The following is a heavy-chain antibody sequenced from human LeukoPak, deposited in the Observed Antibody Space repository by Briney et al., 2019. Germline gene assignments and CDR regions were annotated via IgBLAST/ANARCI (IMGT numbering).Heavy chain of an antibody. D-gene: IGHD5-18*01. CDR2: ISYSGST. Sequence: SETLSLTCTVSGGSISSYYWSWIRQPPGKGLEWIGYISYSGSTNYNPSLKSRVTISVDTSKNQFSLKLSSVTAADTAVYYCARGVGIQLRALRYFDYWGQGTLVTVSS. J-gene: IGHJ4*02. V-gene: IGHV4-59*01. CDR1: GGSISSYY. CDR3: ARGVGIQLRALRYFDY.